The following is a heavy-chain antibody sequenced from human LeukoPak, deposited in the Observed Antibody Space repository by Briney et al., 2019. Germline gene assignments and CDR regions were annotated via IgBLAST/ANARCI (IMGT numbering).Heavy chain of an antibody. CDR3: ARDPHIVVVTADYYGMDV. CDR2: IIPIFGIA. J-gene: IGHJ6*02. V-gene: IGHV1-69*04. Sequence: GSSVKVSCKASGGTFSSYAISWVRQAPGQGLEWMRRIIPIFGIANHAQKFQGRVTITADKSTSTAYMELSSLRSEDTAVYYCARDPHIVVVTADYYGMDVWGQGTTVTVSS. CDR1: GGTFSSYA. D-gene: IGHD2-21*02.